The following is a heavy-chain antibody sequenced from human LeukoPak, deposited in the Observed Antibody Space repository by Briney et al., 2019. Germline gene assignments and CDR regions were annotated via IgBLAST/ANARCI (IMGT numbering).Heavy chain of an antibody. D-gene: IGHD3-10*01. Sequence: SETLSLTCTVSGGSTSSYYWSWIRQPAGKGLEWIGRIYTIGSTNYNPSLKSRVTISVDTSKNQFSLKLSSVTAADTAVYYCAIRTGRSYYYGSGTRNWFDPWGQGTLVTVSS. CDR1: GGSTSSYY. CDR2: IYTIGST. V-gene: IGHV4-4*07. J-gene: IGHJ5*02. CDR3: AIRTGRSYYYGSGTRNWFDP.